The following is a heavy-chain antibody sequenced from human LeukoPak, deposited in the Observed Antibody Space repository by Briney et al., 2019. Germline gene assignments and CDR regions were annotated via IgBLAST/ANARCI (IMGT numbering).Heavy chain of an antibody. CDR3: ARGPYLIRYCSSTSCYGRDWFDP. CDR1: GGSISSGDYY. V-gene: IGHV4-30-4*08. D-gene: IGHD2-2*01. CDR2: IYNSGST. J-gene: IGHJ5*02. Sequence: SETLSLTCTVSGGSISSGDYYWNWIRQPPGKGLEWIGYIYNSGSTYYNPSLKSRVTISVDTSKNQFSLKLSSVTAADTAVYYCARGPYLIRYCSSTSCYGRDWFDPWGQGTLVTVSS.